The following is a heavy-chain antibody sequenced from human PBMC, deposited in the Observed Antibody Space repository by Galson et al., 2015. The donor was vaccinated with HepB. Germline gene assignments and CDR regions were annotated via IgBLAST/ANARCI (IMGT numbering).Heavy chain of an antibody. CDR1: GFTFSRYD. Sequence: SLRLSCAASGFTFSRYDMNWVRQAPGKGLEWVSTIDRTTTDTHYADSVKGRFTISRDNSKNTFYLQMNSLRAEDTAVYYCATRKTKHFDFWGQGTLVTVSS. J-gene: IGHJ4*02. CDR2: IDRTTTDT. CDR3: ATRKTKHFDF. V-gene: IGHV3-23*01.